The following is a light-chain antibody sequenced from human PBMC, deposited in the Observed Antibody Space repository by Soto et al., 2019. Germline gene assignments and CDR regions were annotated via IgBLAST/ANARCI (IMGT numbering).Light chain of an antibody. Sequence: DIVMTQSPFPLPVTTGEPASIPCRSTHSLLHSNGYNYLDWYLQKPGQSPQLLIYTVSSRASGVPDRFSGSGSGTDFTLKISRVEAEDVGVYYCMQRVEFPLTFGGGTKVDIK. CDR3: MQRVEFPLT. CDR2: TVS. V-gene: IGKV2-40*01. CDR1: HSLLHSNGYNY. J-gene: IGKJ4*01.